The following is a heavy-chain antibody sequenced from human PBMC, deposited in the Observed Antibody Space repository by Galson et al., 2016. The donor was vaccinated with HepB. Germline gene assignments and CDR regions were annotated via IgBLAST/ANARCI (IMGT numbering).Heavy chain of an antibody. CDR2: IYWNDNR. V-gene: IGHV2-5*01. CDR3: THIATYYYGSTTYYVLYH. CDR1: DFSFTTNGVG. D-gene: IGHD3-10*01. J-gene: IGHJ5*02. Sequence: PALVKPTQTLTLTCTFSDFSFTTNGVGVGWIRQPPGKALEWLALIYWNDNRDYSPSLKSRLTITKDTSKNQVALTMANMDPVNTATSYCTHIATYYYGSTTYYVLYHWGQGFPVTVSS.